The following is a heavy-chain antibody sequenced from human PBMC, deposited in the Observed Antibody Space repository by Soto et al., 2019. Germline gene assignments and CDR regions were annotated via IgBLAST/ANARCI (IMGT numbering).Heavy chain of an antibody. CDR1: GFTFSSYG. J-gene: IGHJ3*02. CDR3: ARDCSGCSCYFRAFDI. CDR2: IWYDGSNK. V-gene: IGHV3-33*01. D-gene: IGHD2-15*01. Sequence: PGGSLRLSCAASGFTFSSYGMHWVRQAPGKGLEWVAVIWYDGSNKYYADSVKGRFTISRDNSKNTLYLQMNSLRAEDTAVYYCARDCSGCSCYFRAFDIWGQGTMVT.